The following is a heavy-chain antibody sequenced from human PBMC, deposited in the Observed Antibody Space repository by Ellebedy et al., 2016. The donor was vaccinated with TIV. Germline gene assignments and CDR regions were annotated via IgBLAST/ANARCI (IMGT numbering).Heavy chain of an antibody. CDR1: GYTFTSYY. CDR3: AVIVVAKGDAFDI. J-gene: IGHJ3*02. D-gene: IGHD3-22*01. CDR2: INPSGGST. V-gene: IGHV1-46*01. Sequence: ASVKVSXKASGYTFTSYYMHWVRQAPGQGLEWMGIINPSGGSTSYAQKFQGRVTMTRDTSTSTVYMELSSLRSEDTAVYYCAVIVVAKGDAFDIWGQGTMVTVSS.